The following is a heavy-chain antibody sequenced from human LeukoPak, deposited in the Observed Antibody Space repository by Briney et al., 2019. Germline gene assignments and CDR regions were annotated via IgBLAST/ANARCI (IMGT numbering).Heavy chain of an antibody. J-gene: IGHJ4*02. CDR1: GFTFSSYS. CDR3: ARGANYYGSGSYDY. Sequence: GGSLRLSCAASGFTFSSYSMNWVRQAPGKGLEWVSSISSSSSYIYYADSVKGRFTISRDNAKNSLYLQMDSLRAEDTAVYYCARGANYYGSGSYDYWGQGTLVTVSS. D-gene: IGHD3-10*01. V-gene: IGHV3-21*01. CDR2: ISSSSSYI.